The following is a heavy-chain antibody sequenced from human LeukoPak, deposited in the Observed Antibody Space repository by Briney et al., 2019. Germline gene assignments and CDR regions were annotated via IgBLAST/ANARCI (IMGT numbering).Heavy chain of an antibody. CDR1: GFPLSHYW. J-gene: IGHJ4*02. CDR2: IKEDGSEK. Sequence: GGSLRLSCAASGFPLSHYWMSWVRQTPAKGLEWVANIKEDGSEKYSADSVKGRFTISRDNAKNALYLQMNSLRVEDTAVYFCARGDSASKIDHWGQGTLVTVSS. D-gene: IGHD1-26*01. CDR3: ARGDSASKIDH. V-gene: IGHV3-7*01.